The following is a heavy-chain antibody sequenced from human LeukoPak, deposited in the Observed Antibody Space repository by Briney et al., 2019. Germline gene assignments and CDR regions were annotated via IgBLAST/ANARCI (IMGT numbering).Heavy chain of an antibody. CDR3: ARRGATRVAFDI. CDR2: INSDGSTT. CDR1: GFTFGLYS. V-gene: IGHV3-74*01. J-gene: IGHJ3*02. Sequence: GGSLRLSCAASGFTFGLYSMTWVRQAPGKGLVWVSRINSDGSTTSYADSVKGRFTISRDNAKNTLYLQMNSLRAEDTAVYYCARRGATRVAFDIWGQGTMVTVSS. D-gene: IGHD1-26*01.